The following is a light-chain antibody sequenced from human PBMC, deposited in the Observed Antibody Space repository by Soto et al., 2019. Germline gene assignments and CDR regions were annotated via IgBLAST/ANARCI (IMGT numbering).Light chain of an antibody. CDR2: STS. Sequence: VLTQSPATLSVSPGERVTLSCRASQSVSSLLAWYQQKPGQAPRLLIYSTSTRATGIPARFSGSGSRTEFTLTISSLQSEDFAIYYCQQYHYWPYTFGQGTKLEIK. CDR1: QSVSSL. CDR3: QQYHYWPYT. V-gene: IGKV3-15*01. J-gene: IGKJ2*01.